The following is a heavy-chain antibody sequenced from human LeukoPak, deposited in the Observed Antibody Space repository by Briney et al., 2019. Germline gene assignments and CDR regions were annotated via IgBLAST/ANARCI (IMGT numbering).Heavy chain of an antibody. CDR1: GYTFTSYG. Sequence: ASVKVSCKASGYTFTSYGISWVRQAPGQGLEWMGWISAYNGNTNYAQKLQGRVTMTTDTSPSTDYMELRSLRSEDTAVYYCARDRYYGSGKVVDYWGQGTLVTVSS. J-gene: IGHJ4*02. D-gene: IGHD3-10*01. CDR3: ARDRYYGSGKVVDY. CDR2: ISAYNGNT. V-gene: IGHV1-18*01.